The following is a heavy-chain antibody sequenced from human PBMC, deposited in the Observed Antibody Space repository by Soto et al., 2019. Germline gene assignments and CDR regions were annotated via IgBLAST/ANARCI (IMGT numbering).Heavy chain of an antibody. CDR1: GFTFSSYG. CDR3: AKRGGYCISTSCYEVYYYYGMDV. J-gene: IGHJ6*02. CDR2: ISYDGSNK. V-gene: IGHV3-30*18. D-gene: IGHD2-2*01. Sequence: GGSLRLSCAASGFTFSSYGMHWVRQAPGKGLEWVAVISYDGSNKYYADSVKGRFTISRDNSKNTLYLQMNSLRAEDTAVYYCAKRGGYCISTSCYEVYYYYGMDVWGQGTTVTVSS.